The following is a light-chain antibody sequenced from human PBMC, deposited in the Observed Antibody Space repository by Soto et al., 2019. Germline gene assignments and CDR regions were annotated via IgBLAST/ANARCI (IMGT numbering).Light chain of an antibody. CDR2: DVS. V-gene: IGLV2-11*01. CDR1: SSDVGGYNY. Sequence: QSALNQPRSVSGYPGQSYTISCTGTSSDVGGYNYVSWYQQHPGKAPKLMIYDVSKRPSWVPDRFSGSKSGNTASLTISGLQAEDEANYYCCSYAGSFVVFGGGTKLTVL. CDR3: CSYAGSFVV. J-gene: IGLJ2*01.